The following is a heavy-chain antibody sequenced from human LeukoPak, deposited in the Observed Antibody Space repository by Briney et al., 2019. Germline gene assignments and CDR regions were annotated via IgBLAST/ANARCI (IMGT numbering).Heavy chain of an antibody. CDR1: GFTFSDYY. CDR3: AREKDYYGSGSYSIFDY. V-gene: IGHV3-11*01. Sequence: PGGSLRLSCAASGFTFSDYYMSWIRQAPGKGLEWVSYISSSGSTIYYADSVKGRFTISRDNDKNSLYLQMNSLRAEDTAVYYCAREKDYYGSGSYSIFDYWGQGTLVTASS. D-gene: IGHD3-10*01. J-gene: IGHJ4*02. CDR2: ISSSGSTI.